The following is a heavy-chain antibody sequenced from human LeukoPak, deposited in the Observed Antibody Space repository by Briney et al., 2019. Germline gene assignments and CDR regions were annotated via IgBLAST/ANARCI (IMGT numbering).Heavy chain of an antibody. CDR3: ARETYNSSWYDFDY. Sequence: GRSLRLSCAASGFTFSSYAMHWVRQAPGKGLEWVAVISYDGSNKYYADSVKGRFTISRDNSKNTLYLQMNSLRAEDTAMYYFARETYNSSWYDFDYWGQGTLVTVSS. J-gene: IGHJ4*02. V-gene: IGHV3-30*04. D-gene: IGHD6-13*01. CDR2: ISYDGSNK. CDR1: GFTFSSYA.